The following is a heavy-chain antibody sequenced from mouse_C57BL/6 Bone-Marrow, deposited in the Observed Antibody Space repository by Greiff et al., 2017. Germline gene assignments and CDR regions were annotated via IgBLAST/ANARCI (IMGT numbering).Heavy chain of an antibody. D-gene: IGHD4-1*01. CDR3: ARVWDGDYFDY. J-gene: IGHJ2*01. Sequence: EVHLVESEGGLVQPGSSMKLSCTASGITFSDYYMAWVRQVPEKGLEWVANINYDGSSTYYLDSLKSRFIISRDNAKNILYLQMSSLKSEDTATYYCARVWDGDYFDYWGQGTTLTVSS. CDR2: INYDGSST. V-gene: IGHV5-16*01. CDR1: GITFSDYY.